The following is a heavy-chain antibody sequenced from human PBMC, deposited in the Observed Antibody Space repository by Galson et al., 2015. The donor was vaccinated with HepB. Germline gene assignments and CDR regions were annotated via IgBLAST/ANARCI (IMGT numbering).Heavy chain of an antibody. CDR1: GDSVSNNYAA. J-gene: IGHJ4*02. Sequence: CAISGDSVSNNYAAWNWIRQSPSRGLEWLGMTYYRSKWYNDYANSVKSRVTINSDTSKNPFALHLKSVTPDDTAVYYCAREIHKYFYDSSGYDYWGQGSLVTVSS. D-gene: IGHD3-22*01. CDR3: AREIHKYFYDSSGYDY. V-gene: IGHV6-1*01. CDR2: TYYRSKWYN.